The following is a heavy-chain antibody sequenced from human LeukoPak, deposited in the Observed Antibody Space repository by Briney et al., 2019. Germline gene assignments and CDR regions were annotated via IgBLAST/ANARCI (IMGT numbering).Heavy chain of an antibody. CDR3: AKEAGAYYYDSSGYHYFDY. J-gene: IGHJ4*02. D-gene: IGHD3-22*01. V-gene: IGHV3-30*02. CDR2: IRYDGSNK. CDR1: GFTFSSYG. Sequence: GGSLRLSCAASGFTFSSYGMHWVRQAPGKGLEWVAFIRYDGSNKYYADSVKGRFTISRDNSKNTLYLQMNSLRAEDTAVYYCAKEAGAYYYDSSGYHYFDYWGQGTLVTVSS.